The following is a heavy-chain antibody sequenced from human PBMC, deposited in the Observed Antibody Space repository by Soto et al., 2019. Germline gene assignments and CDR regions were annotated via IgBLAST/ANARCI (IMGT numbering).Heavy chain of an antibody. J-gene: IGHJ4*02. D-gene: IGHD3-22*01. CDR3: AAYYYDSSGYYSLGDY. Sequence: SVKVSCKASGFTFTSSAMQWVRQARGQRLEWIGWIVVGSGNTNYAQKFQERVTITRDMSTSTAYMGLSSPRSEDTAVYYCAAYYYDSSGYYSLGDYWGQGTLVTVSS. V-gene: IGHV1-58*02. CDR2: IVVGSGNT. CDR1: GFTFTSSA.